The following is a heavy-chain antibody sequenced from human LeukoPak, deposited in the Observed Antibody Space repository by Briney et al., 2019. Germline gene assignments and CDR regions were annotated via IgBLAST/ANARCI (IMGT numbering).Heavy chain of an antibody. D-gene: IGHD2-2*02. Sequence: ASVNVSCKASGGTVSSYAISWVRQAPGQGLEWMGGILPIFGTANYAQKFQGRVTITTDESTSTAYMELSSLRSEDTAVYYCARAAPIVVVPAAISLDNWFDPWGQGTLVTVSS. CDR2: ILPIFGTA. V-gene: IGHV1-69*05. J-gene: IGHJ5*02. CDR3: ARAAPIVVVPAAISLDNWFDP. CDR1: GGTVSSYA.